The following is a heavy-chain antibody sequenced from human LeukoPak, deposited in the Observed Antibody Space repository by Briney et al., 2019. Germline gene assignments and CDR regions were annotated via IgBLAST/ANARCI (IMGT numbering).Heavy chain of an antibody. CDR3: AKSGVGATTLWSAFDI. Sequence: GGSLRLSCAASGFTFSSYGMSWVRQAPGKGLEWVSAISGSGGSTYYADSVKGRFTISRDNSKNTLYLQMNSLRAEDTAVYYCAKSGVGATTLWSAFDIWGQGTMVTVSS. D-gene: IGHD1-26*01. CDR2: ISGSGGST. V-gene: IGHV3-23*01. CDR1: GFTFSSYG. J-gene: IGHJ3*02.